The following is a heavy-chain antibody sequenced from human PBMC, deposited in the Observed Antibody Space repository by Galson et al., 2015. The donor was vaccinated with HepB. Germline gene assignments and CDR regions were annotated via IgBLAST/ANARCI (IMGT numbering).Heavy chain of an antibody. J-gene: IGHJ4*02. CDR1: GFTFSSHS. Sequence: SLRLSCAASGFTFSSHSMNWVRQAPGKGLEWVSFITSSSYYIYYADSVKGRFTISRDNAKNSLYLQMNSLRAEDTAVYYCARGLHGYSSSTFGYWGQGTLVTVSS. CDR3: ARGLHGYSSSTFGY. CDR2: ITSSSYYI. D-gene: IGHD6-6*01. V-gene: IGHV3-21*01.